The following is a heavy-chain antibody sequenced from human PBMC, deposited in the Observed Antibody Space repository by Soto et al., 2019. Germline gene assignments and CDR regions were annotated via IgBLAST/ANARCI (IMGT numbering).Heavy chain of an antibody. CDR1: GGSFSGYY. V-gene: IGHV4-34*01. J-gene: IGHJ5*02. CDR3: ARETYGDYVGYFDP. Sequence: PSETLSLACAVYGGSFSGYYWTWIRQPPGKGLEWIGDINHSGSTNYTPSLKSRVTISVDTSKNQFSLNLSSVTAADTAVYYCARETYGDYVGYFDPWGQGIQVTVSS. D-gene: IGHD4-17*01. CDR2: INHSGST.